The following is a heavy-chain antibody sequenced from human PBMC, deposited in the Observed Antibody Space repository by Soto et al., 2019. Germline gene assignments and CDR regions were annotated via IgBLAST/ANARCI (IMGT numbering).Heavy chain of an antibody. J-gene: IGHJ5*02. D-gene: IGHD6-13*01. CDR1: GFPFRSYS. Sequence: GSLRPPRATPGFPFRSYSLNWVRQAPGKGLEWVSYISISSRTIYYADSVKGRFTISRDDAKNSLYLQMNSLRDEDTSVYYCARDNGIAGSFDPWGQGTLVTVSS. V-gene: IGHV3-48*02. CDR3: ARDNGIAGSFDP. CDR2: ISISSRTI.